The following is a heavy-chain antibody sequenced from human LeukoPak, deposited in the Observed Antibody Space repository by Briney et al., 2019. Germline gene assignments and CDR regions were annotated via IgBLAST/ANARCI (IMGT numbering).Heavy chain of an antibody. D-gene: IGHD3-10*01. V-gene: IGHV3-23*01. Sequence: GGSLRLSCAASGCTFSSYGMSWVRQAPGKGLEWVSAITGSGGSTYYADSVKGRFTISRDNSKNTLYLQMNSLRAEDTAVYYCAKWLTGSKYYFDYWGQGTLVTVSS. CDR2: ITGSGGST. CDR1: GCTFSSYG. J-gene: IGHJ4*02. CDR3: AKWLTGSKYYFDY.